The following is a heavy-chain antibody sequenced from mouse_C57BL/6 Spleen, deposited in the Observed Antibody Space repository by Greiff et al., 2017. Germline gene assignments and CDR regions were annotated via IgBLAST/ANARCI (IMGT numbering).Heavy chain of an antibody. J-gene: IGHJ2*01. CDR1: GFTFSDYY. CDR3: ARLRCLFDY. V-gene: IGHV5-16*01. D-gene: IGHD1-1*01. Sequence: EVQLVESEGGLVQPGSSMKLSCTASGFTFSDYYMAWVRQVPEKGLEWVANINYDGSSTYYLDSLKSGFIISRDNAKNSLYLQKSSLKSEDAATYYCARLRCLFDYWGQGTTLTVSS. CDR2: INYDGSST.